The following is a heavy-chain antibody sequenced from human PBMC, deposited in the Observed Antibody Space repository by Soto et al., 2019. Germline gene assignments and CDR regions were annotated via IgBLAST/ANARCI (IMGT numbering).Heavy chain of an antibody. V-gene: IGHV3-74*01. D-gene: IGHD5-18*01. Sequence: VGSLRLSCEASGFTISTYWMHWVRQVPGRGLVWVSRINTDGSTTNYADSVKGRFAISRDNAKNKLYLQMNSLRAEDTAVYYCARAKGYNYGLFDCWGQGTLVTVSS. J-gene: IGHJ4*02. CDR3: ARAKGYNYGLFDC. CDR1: GFTISTYW. CDR2: INTDGSTT.